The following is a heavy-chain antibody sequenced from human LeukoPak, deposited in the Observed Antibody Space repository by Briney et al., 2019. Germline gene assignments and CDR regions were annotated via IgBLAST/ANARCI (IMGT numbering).Heavy chain of an antibody. V-gene: IGHV3-9*01. Sequence: GGSLRLSCAASGFTFDDYAMHWVRQAPGKGLEWVSGISWNSGSIGYADSVKGRFTISRDNAKNSLYLQMNSLRAEDTALYYCAKNYYGSGSYYYYYGMDVWGQGTTATVSS. CDR2: ISWNSGSI. CDR3: AKNYYGSGSYYYYYGMDV. D-gene: IGHD3-10*01. J-gene: IGHJ6*02. CDR1: GFTFDDYA.